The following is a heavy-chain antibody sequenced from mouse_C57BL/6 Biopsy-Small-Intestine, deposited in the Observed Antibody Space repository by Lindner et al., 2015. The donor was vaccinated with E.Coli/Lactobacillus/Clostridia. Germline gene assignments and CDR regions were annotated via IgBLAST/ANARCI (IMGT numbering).Heavy chain of an antibody. CDR3: ARTGNFAYFDY. Sequence: QLQESGAELPKPGASVKLSCKASGYTFTNYWMHWVKQRPGQGLEWLGFIDPSSGYTKYNQKFKDKATLTADKSSSTAYMQLSSLTYEDSAVYYCARTGNFAYFDYWGQGTTLTVSS. CDR2: IDPSSGYT. V-gene: IGHV1-7*01. CDR1: GYTFTNYW. J-gene: IGHJ2*01. D-gene: IGHD2-1*01.